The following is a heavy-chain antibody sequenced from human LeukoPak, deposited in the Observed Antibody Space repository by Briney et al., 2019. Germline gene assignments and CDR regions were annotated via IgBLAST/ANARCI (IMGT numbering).Heavy chain of an antibody. V-gene: IGHV4-4*09. CDR3: ARQYDSSGHPFDY. CDR2: IYTSGST. J-gene: IGHJ4*02. D-gene: IGHD3-22*01. Sequence: SETLSLTCTVSGGSISSYYWSWIRQPPGKGLEWIGYIYTSGSTNYNPSLKSRVTISVDTSQNQFSLKLSSVTAADTAVYYCARQYDSSGHPFDYWGQGTLVTVSS. CDR1: GGSISSYY.